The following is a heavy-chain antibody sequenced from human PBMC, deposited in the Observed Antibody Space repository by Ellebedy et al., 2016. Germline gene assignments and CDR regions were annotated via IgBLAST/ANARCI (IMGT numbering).Heavy chain of an antibody. Sequence: GESLKISXAASGFTFDDYAMHWVRQAPGKGLEWVSYISSSGSTIYYADSVKGRFTISRDNAKNSLYLQMNSLRAEDTAVYYCARDRKQWLATYNWFDPWGQGTLVTVSS. J-gene: IGHJ5*02. CDR1: GFTFDDYA. CDR2: ISSSGSTI. V-gene: IGHV3-11*01. CDR3: ARDRKQWLATYNWFDP. D-gene: IGHD6-19*01.